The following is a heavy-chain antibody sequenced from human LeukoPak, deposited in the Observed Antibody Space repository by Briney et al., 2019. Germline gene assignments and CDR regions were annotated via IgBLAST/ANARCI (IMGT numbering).Heavy chain of an antibody. J-gene: IGHJ4*02. CDR2: INPNSGGT. CDR3: ARGGYYDKALPDY. CDR1: GYTFTGYY. D-gene: IGHD3-22*01. Sequence: ASVKVSCKASGYTFTGYYMHWVRQAPGQGLEWMGWINPNSGGTNYAQKFQGWVTMTRDTSISTAYMELSRLRSDDTAVYYCARGGYYDKALPDYWGQGTLATVSS. V-gene: IGHV1-2*04.